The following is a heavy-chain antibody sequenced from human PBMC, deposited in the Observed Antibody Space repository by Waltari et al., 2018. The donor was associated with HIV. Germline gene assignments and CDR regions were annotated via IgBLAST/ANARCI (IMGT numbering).Heavy chain of an antibody. V-gene: IGHV3-11*01. CDR2: ISGSGDTV. Sequence: QVHLVESGGGLVKPGGSLRLSCAASGFPFSDYYISWIRQAPGKGLELISYISGSGDTVHYTDSVKGRFTFSRDNAKNSLYLQMNSLRAEDAAVYYCARGNNWNDSPYYYYSMDVWGQGTTVTVSS. D-gene: IGHD1-1*01. CDR3: ARGNNWNDSPYYYYSMDV. CDR1: GFPFSDYY. J-gene: IGHJ6*02.